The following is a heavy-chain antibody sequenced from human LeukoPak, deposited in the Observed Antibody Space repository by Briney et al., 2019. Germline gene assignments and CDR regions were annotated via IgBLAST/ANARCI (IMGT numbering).Heavy chain of an antibody. CDR1: GFTFSSYE. D-gene: IGHD3-9*01. J-gene: IGHJ4*02. V-gene: IGHV3-48*03. CDR3: ARGGQDILTGLTFDY. Sequence: GGSLRLSCAASGFTFSSYEMNWVRQAPGKGLEWVSYISSSGSTIYYADSVKGRFTISRDNAKNSLYLQMNSLRAEDTAVYYCARGGQDILTGLTFDYWGQGTLVTVSS. CDR2: ISSSGSTI.